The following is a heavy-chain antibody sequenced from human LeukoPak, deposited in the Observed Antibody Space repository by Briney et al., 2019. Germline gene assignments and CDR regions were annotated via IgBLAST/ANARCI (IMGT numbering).Heavy chain of an antibody. Sequence: ASVKVSCKTSGYTFNNYGISWVRQAPGQGLEWMGGIIPIFGTANYAQKFQGRVTITADKSTSTAYMELSSLRSEDTAVYYCARDDTGSGWYYFDYWGQGTLVTVSS. J-gene: IGHJ4*02. CDR1: GYTFNNYG. CDR3: ARDDTGSGWYYFDY. D-gene: IGHD6-19*01. V-gene: IGHV1-69*06. CDR2: IIPIFGTA.